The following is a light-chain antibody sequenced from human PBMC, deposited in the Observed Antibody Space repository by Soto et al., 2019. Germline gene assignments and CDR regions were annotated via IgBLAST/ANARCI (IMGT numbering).Light chain of an antibody. V-gene: IGLV2-14*01. J-gene: IGLJ1*01. CDR2: DVS. CDR1: SSDVGGYNY. Sequence: QSVLTQPASVSGSPGQSITISCTGTSSDVGGYNYVSWYQQHPGKAPKLMIYDVSNRPSGVSNRFSGSKSGNTASLTISGLQAEDEADYYCRSYTSSFYVFGTGTKLTVL. CDR3: RSYTSSFYV.